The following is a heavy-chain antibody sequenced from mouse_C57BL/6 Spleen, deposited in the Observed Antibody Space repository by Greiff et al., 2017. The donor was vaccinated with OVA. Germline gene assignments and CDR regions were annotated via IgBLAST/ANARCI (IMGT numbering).Heavy chain of an antibody. J-gene: IGHJ3*01. V-gene: IGHV1-82*01. CDR3: ARVGYSNYESGFAY. D-gene: IGHD2-5*01. Sequence: QVQLKQSGPELVKPGASVKISCKASGYAFSSSWMNWVKQRPGKGLEWIGRIYPGDGDTNYNGKFKGKATLTADKSSSTAYMQLSSLTSEDSAVYVCARVGYSNYESGFAYWGQGTLVTVSA. CDR2: IYPGDGDT. CDR1: GYAFSSSW.